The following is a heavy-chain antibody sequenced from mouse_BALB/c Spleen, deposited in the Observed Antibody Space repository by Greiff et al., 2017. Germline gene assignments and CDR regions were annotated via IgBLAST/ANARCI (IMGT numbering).Heavy chain of an antibody. CDR1: GYTFTDYW. CDR3: ARSPITTPYYFDY. Sequence: QVQLKQPGAELVMPGASVKMSCKASGYTFTDYWMHWVKQRPGQGLEWIGAIDTSDSYTSYNQKFKGKATLTVDESSSTAYMQLSSLTSEDSAVYYCARSPITTPYYFDYWGQGTTLTVSS. D-gene: IGHD2-4*01. J-gene: IGHJ2*01. V-gene: IGHV1-69*01. CDR2: IDTSDSYT.